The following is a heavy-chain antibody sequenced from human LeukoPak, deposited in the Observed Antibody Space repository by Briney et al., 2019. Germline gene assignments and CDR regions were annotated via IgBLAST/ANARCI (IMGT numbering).Heavy chain of an antibody. Sequence: ASVKVSCKASGYTFTGYYLHWVRQAPGQGPEWMGWINPNRGGTNYAQKFQGWVIMTRDTSISTAYMELSRLRSDDTAVYYCATSGTTESAFDIWGQGTLVTVSS. J-gene: IGHJ3*02. CDR3: ATSGTTESAFDI. D-gene: IGHD1-7*01. V-gene: IGHV1-2*04. CDR1: GYTFTGYY. CDR2: INPNRGGT.